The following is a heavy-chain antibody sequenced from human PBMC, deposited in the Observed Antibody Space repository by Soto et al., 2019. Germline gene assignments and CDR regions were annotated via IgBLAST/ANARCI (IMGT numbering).Heavy chain of an antibody. J-gene: IGHJ4*02. V-gene: IGHV4-34*01. CDR2: INHSGST. D-gene: IGHD3-16*01. CDR1: GGSFSGYY. Sequence: SETLSLTCAVYGGSFSGYYWSWIRQPPGKGLEWIGEINHSGSTNYNPSLKSRVTISVDTSKNQFSLKLSSVTAADTAVYYCARGVSSGDHYVLDYWGQGTLVTVS. CDR3: ARGVSSGDHYVLDY.